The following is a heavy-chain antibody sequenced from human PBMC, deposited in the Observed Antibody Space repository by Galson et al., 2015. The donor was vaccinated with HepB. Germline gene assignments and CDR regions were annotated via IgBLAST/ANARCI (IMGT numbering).Heavy chain of an antibody. CDR2: ISNSGTYI. CDR3: ARIIAIFGVELFGPFDQ. J-gene: IGHJ4*02. D-gene: IGHD3-3*01. CDR1: GFSFSSHS. V-gene: IGHV3-21*01. Sequence: SLRLSCAASGFSFSSHSMTWVRQAPGKGLEWVSGISNSGTYIYDADSVKGRFTISRDNAKNSLYLQMSSLRAEDTAVYYCARIIAIFGVELFGPFDQWGQGTLVTVSS.